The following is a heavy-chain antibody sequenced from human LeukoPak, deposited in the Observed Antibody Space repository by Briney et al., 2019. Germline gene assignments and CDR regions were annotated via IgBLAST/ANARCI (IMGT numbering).Heavy chain of an antibody. CDR2: IRYDGSNE. V-gene: IGHV3-30*02. D-gene: IGHD5-18*01. CDR1: GFTFTGYP. J-gene: IGHJ4*02. Sequence: GGSLRLSCAASGFTFTGYPMHWVRQPPGKGLEWVAFIRYDGSNEYYADSVKGRFTISRDNSKNTLFLQMNSLRTEDTAVYYCARSSAAMVTGFDYWGQGTLVTVSS. CDR3: ARSSAAMVTGFDY.